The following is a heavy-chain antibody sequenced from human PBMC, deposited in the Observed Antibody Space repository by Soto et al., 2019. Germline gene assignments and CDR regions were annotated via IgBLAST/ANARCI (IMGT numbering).Heavy chain of an antibody. Sequence: ASVKVSCKASGYTFTSYDINWVRQATGQGLEWMGWKNPNSGNTGYAQKFQGRVTMTRNTSISTAYMELSSLRSEDTAVYYCARGVRFLEWLFPKTTNRYFDYWGQGTLVTVSS. CDR3: ARGVRFLEWLFPKTTNRYFDY. CDR2: KNPNSGNT. J-gene: IGHJ4*02. V-gene: IGHV1-8*01. CDR1: GYTFTSYD. D-gene: IGHD3-3*01.